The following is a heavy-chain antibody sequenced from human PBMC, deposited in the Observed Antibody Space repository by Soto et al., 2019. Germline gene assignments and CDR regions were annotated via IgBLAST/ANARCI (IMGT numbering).Heavy chain of an antibody. CDR2: IYSGGST. CDR3: ARRDGYNQGDPFDI. CDR1: GFTVSSNY. V-gene: IGHV3-66*01. J-gene: IGHJ3*02. D-gene: IGHD5-18*01. Sequence: EVQLVESGGGLVQPGGSLRLSCAASGFTVSSNYINWLRQAPGKGLEWVSIIYSGGSTYYADSVKGRFTISRDNSKNTLDLQMNSLRAEDTAVYFCARRDGYNQGDPFDIWGQGTMVTVSS.